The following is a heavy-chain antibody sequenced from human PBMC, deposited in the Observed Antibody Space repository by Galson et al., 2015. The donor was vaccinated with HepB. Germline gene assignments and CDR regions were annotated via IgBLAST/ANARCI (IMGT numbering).Heavy chain of an antibody. D-gene: IGHD5-12*01. CDR1: GFTFSSYG. V-gene: IGHV3-33*01. CDR3: ARGAPDSGYDYYYYYYMDV. J-gene: IGHJ6*03. Sequence: SLRLSCAASGFTFSSYGMHWVRQAPGKGLEWVAVIWYDGSNKYYADSVKGRFTISRDNSKNTLYLQMNSLRAEDTAVYYCARGAPDSGYDYYYYYYMDVWGKGTTVTVSS. CDR2: IWYDGSNK.